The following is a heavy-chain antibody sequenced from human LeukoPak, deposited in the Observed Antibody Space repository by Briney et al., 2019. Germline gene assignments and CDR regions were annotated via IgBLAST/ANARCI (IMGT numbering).Heavy chain of an antibody. V-gene: IGHV4-61*10. CDR1: GDSISSGTYY. CDR2: IYYSGST. Sequence: SQTLSLTCTVSGDSISSGTYYWNWIRQLAGKGLEWIGYIYYSGSTNYNPSLKSRVTISVDTSKNQFSLKLSSVTAADTAVYYCARDLSVYYYDSSGSPGVNYFDYWGQGTLVTVSS. D-gene: IGHD3-22*01. CDR3: ARDLSVYYYDSSGSPGVNYFDY. J-gene: IGHJ4*02.